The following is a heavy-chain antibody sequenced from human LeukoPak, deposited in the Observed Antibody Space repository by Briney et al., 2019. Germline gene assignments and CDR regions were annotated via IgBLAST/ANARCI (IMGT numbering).Heavy chain of an antibody. CDR1: GFTFDDYA. J-gene: IGHJ4*02. V-gene: IGHV3-9*01. CDR3: AKDLNPSPQKGRYFDWFRPWGTDY. D-gene: IGHD3-9*01. CDR2: ISWNSGTI. Sequence: GGSLRLSCAASGFTFDDYAMHWVRQAPGKGLEWVSGISWNSGTIYYADSVKGRFTISRDNSKNTLYLQMNSLRAEDTAVYYCAKDLNPSPQKGRYFDWFRPWGTDYWGQGTLVTVSS.